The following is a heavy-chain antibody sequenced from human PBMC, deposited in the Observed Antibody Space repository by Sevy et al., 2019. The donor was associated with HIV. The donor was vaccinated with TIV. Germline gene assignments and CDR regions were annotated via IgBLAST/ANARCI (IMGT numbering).Heavy chain of an antibody. D-gene: IGHD3-3*01. CDR2: INPNSGGT. J-gene: IGHJ4*02. CDR3: ARRYDFWSGYYGFDY. Sequence: ASVKVSCKTSGYTFTDYYMHWVRQAPGQGLEWMGRINPNSGGTNYPQKFEGRVTMTRDTSISTAYMELNRLTSDDTVVYYCARRYDFWSGYYGFDYWGQGTLVTVSS. V-gene: IGHV1-2*05. CDR1: GYTFTDYY.